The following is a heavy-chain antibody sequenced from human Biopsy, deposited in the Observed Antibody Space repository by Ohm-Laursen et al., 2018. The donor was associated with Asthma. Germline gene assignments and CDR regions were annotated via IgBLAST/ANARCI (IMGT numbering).Heavy chain of an antibody. CDR2: IYHLGNA. Sequence: TLSLTCDVSGGSISVSNWWSWVRQPPGRGLEWIGQIYHLGNANYNPSLKSRVTLSVDTSKNQFSVKLRSVTAADTAVYYCARSPYYYGLLGPTRGLGVYAVWGHGTLVTVSS. V-gene: IGHV4-4*02. CDR1: GGSISVSNW. J-gene: IGHJ3*01. CDR3: ARSPYYYGLLGPTRGLGVYAV. D-gene: IGHD3-10*01.